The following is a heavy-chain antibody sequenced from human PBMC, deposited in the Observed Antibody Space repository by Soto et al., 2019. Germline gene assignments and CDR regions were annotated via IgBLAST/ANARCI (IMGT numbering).Heavy chain of an antibody. D-gene: IGHD3-10*01. J-gene: IGHJ3*02. CDR1: GFTFSSYG. CDR3: AKTGGAFDI. Sequence: GGSLRLSCAASGFTFSSYGMHWVRQAPGKGLEWVAVISYDGSNKYYADSVEGRFTISRDNSKNTLYLQMNSLRAEDTAVYYCAKTGGAFDIWGQGTMVTVSS. CDR2: ISYDGSNK. V-gene: IGHV3-30*18.